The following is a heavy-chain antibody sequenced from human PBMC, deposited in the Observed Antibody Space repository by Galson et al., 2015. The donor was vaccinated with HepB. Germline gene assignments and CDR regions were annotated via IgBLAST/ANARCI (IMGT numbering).Heavy chain of an antibody. CDR3: ARDYGSYSGGGWYSVAFDF. CDR1: GFTLSGYA. Sequence: SLRLSCAASGFTLSGYAMHWVRQAPGKGLEWMAVISSDGRIKHYADSVKGRFTISRDNSKNTLYLGMNSLRAEDAAVYYCARDYGSYSGGGWYSVAFDFWGRGTMVTVSS. CDR2: ISSDGRIK. J-gene: IGHJ3*01. V-gene: IGHV3-30*04. D-gene: IGHD2-15*01.